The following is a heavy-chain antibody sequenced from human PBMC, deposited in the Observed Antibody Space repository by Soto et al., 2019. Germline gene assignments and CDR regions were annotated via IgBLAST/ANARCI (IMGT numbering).Heavy chain of an antibody. CDR3: ARDEWLRLNYYYGMDV. Sequence: PGGSLRLSCAASGFTFSSYEMNWVRQAPGKGLEWVSYISSSGSTIYYADSVKGRFTISRDNAKNSLYLQMNSLRAEDTAVYYCARDEWLRLNYYYGMDVWGQGTTVTVSS. CDR2: ISSSGSTI. CDR1: GFTFSSYE. V-gene: IGHV3-48*03. J-gene: IGHJ6*02. D-gene: IGHD5-12*01.